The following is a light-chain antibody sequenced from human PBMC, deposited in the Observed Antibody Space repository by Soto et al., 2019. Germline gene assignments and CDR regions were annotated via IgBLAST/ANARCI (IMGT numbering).Light chain of an antibody. CDR2: GAS. CDR1: QSVSRSL. CDR3: QQYGNPPPYS. J-gene: IGKJ2*03. V-gene: IGKV3-20*01. Sequence: EIVLTQSPGTLSLSPGERATLSCRASQSVSRSLLAWYQQKPGQAPRLLISGASTRATGIADRFSGSGSGTDFTLTISRLEPEDFAVYYCQQYGNPPPYSFGQGTKLEIK.